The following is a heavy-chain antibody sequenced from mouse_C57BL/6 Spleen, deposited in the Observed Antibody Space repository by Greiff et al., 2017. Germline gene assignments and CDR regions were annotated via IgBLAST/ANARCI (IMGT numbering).Heavy chain of an antibody. CDR3: ARGGGSSPYWYFDV. V-gene: IGHV5-17*01. Sequence: EVQVVESGGGLVKPGGSLKLSCAASGFTFSDYGMHWVRQAPEKGLEWVAYISSGSSTIYYAATVKGRFTISRDNAKKTLFLQMTRLRSEDTAMYYGARGGGSSPYWYFDVWGTGTTVTVSS. D-gene: IGHD1-1*01. CDR1: GFTFSDYG. CDR2: ISSGSSTI. J-gene: IGHJ1*03.